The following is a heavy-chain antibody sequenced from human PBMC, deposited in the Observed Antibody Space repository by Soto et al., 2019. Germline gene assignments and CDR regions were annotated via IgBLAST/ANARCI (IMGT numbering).Heavy chain of an antibody. CDR1: GYTFTSYG. J-gene: IGHJ6*02. V-gene: IGHV1-18*01. Sequence: ASVKVSCKASGYTFTSYGISWVRQAPGQGLEWMGWISAYNGNTNYAQKLQGRVTMTTDTSTSTAYMELRSLRSDDTAVYYCARDKARWFGEFVGLIHYYYYGMDVWGQGTTVTVSS. CDR3: ARDKARWFGEFVGLIHYYYYGMDV. CDR2: ISAYNGNT. D-gene: IGHD3-10*01.